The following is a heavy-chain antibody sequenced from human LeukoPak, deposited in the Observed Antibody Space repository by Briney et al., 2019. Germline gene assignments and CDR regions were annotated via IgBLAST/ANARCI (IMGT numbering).Heavy chain of an antibody. V-gene: IGHV4-59*01. J-gene: IGHJ3*02. CDR1: GASLSSYY. CDR3: AGGRFLDAFDI. Sequence: SQTLSLTCTLSGASLSSYYWSWVRQPPGKGLEWIGYIYYSGSTKYKPSPKNRLTISVHASKNQFSREQSSVIAADTSVYYCAGGRFLDAFDIWGQGTMVTVSS. D-gene: IGHD3-3*01. CDR2: IYYSGST.